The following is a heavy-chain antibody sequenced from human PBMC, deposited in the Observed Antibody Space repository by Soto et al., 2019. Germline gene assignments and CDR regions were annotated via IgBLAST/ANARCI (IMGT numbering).Heavy chain of an antibody. D-gene: IGHD6-13*01. CDR3: ARDQARDSYSSSWYGLGTRYYYYYGMDV. Sequence: PGGSLRLSCAASGFTFSSYAMHWVRQAPGKGLEWVAVISYDGSNKYYADSVKGRFTISRDNSKNTLYLQMNSLRAEDTAVYYCARDQARDSYSSSWYGLGTRYYYYYGMDVWGQGTTVTVSS. J-gene: IGHJ6*02. CDR2: ISYDGSNK. V-gene: IGHV3-30-3*01. CDR1: GFTFSSYA.